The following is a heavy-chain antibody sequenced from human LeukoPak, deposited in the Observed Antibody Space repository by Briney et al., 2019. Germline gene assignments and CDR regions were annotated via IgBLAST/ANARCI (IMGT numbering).Heavy chain of an antibody. V-gene: IGHV3-7*04. D-gene: IGHD3-10*01. CDR1: GFTFSSCW. CDR3: ARAWDGSGTSLDY. J-gene: IGHJ4*02. Sequence: GGSLRLSCAASGFTFSSCWMSWVRQTPGKGLEWVAIINLDGSQKYYVYSIKGRFTISRDNAKNSLYQQMSRLRPEDTAVYYCARAWDGSGTSLDYWGQGTLVTVSS. CDR2: INLDGSQK.